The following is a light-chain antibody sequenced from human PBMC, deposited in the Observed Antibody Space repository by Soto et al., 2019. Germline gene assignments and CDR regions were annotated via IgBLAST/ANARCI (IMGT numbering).Light chain of an antibody. CDR2: DAS. Sequence: DIQMTQSPSSLSASVGDRVTITCRASQSISSYLNWYQHKPGKAPKLLIYDASTLQSGVPSRFSGSGSGTDFTLTISSLQPEDFATYYCQQSYSSITFGQGTRLEIK. CDR3: QQSYSSIT. CDR1: QSISSY. V-gene: IGKV1-39*01. J-gene: IGKJ5*01.